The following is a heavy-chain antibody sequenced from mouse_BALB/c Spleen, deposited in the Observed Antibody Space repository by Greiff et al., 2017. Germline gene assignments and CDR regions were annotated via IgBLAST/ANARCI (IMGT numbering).Heavy chain of an antibody. CDR2: INSVGGST. CDR1: EYAFPSHD. CDR3: ERGGYYSYFDV. J-gene: IGHJ1*01. Sequence: EVKVEESGGGLVQPGESLKLSCESNEYAFPSHDMSWVRKTPEKRLELVAAINSVGGSTYYPDTMERRFIISRDNTKKTLYLQMSSLRSEDTALYYCERGGYYSYFDVWGAGTTVTVSS. V-gene: IGHV5-2*03. D-gene: IGHD1-1*02.